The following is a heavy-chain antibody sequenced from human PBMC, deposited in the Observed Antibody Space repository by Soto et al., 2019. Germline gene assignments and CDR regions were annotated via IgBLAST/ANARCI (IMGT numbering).Heavy chain of an antibody. D-gene: IGHD3-9*01. CDR2: INAGNGNT. Sequence: XVKVSCKASGYTFTSYAMHGVRHAPGQRLEWMGWINAGNGNTKYSQKFQGRVTITRDTSASTAYMELSSLRSEDTAVYYCARGKPYYDILTGYYFLDYWGQGTLVTVSS. CDR3: ARGKPYYDILTGYYFLDY. V-gene: IGHV1-3*01. J-gene: IGHJ4*02. CDR1: GYTFTSYA.